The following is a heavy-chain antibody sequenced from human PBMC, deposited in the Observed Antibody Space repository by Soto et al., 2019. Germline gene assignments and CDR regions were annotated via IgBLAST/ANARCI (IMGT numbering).Heavy chain of an antibody. CDR3: ARHGRGYSYGSGNDY. CDR2: IDPSDSYT. V-gene: IGHV5-10-1*01. Sequence: PGESLKISCKGSGYSFTSYWVSWVRQMPGKGLEWMGRIDPSDSYTNYSPSFQGHVTISADKSISTAYLQWSGLKASDTAMYYCARHGRGYSYGSGNDYWGQRPLVTLSS. CDR1: GYSFTSYW. J-gene: IGHJ4*02. D-gene: IGHD5-18*01.